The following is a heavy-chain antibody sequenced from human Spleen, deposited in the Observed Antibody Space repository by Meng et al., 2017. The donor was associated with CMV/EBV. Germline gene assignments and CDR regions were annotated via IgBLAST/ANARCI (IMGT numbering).Heavy chain of an antibody. CDR3: ARGRWLQLGYFDY. CDR2: IYYSGST. V-gene: IGHV4-39*01. J-gene: IGHJ4*02. Sequence: VSGGSISSSSYYWGWIRQPPGKGLEWIGSIYYSGSTYYNPSLKSRVTISADTSKNQFSLKLSSVTAADTAEYYCARGRWLQLGYFDYWGQGTLVTVSS. D-gene: IGHD5-24*01. CDR1: GGSISSSSYY.